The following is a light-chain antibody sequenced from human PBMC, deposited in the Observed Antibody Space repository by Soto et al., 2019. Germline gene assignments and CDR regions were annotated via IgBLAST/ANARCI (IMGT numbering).Light chain of an antibody. Sequence: DIQMTQSPSSLSASVGDRVTITCRARQSISSYLNWYQQKPGKAPKLLIYAASSLQSGVPSRFSGSGSGTDFTLTISSLQPEDFATYYYQQSYSTPRTVGQGTKLEIK. CDR3: QQSYSTPRT. CDR1: QSISSY. CDR2: AAS. V-gene: IGKV1-39*01. J-gene: IGKJ2*01.